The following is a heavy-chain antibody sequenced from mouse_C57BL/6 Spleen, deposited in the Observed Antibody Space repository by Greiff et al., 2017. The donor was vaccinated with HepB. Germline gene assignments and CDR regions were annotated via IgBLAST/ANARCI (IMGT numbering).Heavy chain of an antibody. J-gene: IGHJ1*03. Sequence: EVQLQQSGPELVKPGDSVKISCKASGYSFTGYFMNWVMQSHGKSLEWIGRINPYNGATFYNQKFKGKATLTVDKSSSTAHMELRSLTSEDSAVYYCARDITYYGSSYWYFDVWGTGTTVTVSS. D-gene: IGHD1-1*01. CDR2: INPYNGAT. CDR1: GYSFTGYF. CDR3: ARDITYYGSSYWYFDV. V-gene: IGHV1-20*01.